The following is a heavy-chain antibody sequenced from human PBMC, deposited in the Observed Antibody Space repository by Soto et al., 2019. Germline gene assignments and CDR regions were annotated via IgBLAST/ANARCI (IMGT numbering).Heavy chain of an antibody. CDR3: AKDRVYQIASPYFDY. Sequence: EVQLVESGGGLVQPGRSLRLSCAASGFTFDDYAMHWVRQAPGKGLEWVSGISWHSGSIGYADSVKGRFTISRDNAKNPLYLQMNSLRAEDTALYYCAKDRVYQIASPYFDYWGQGTLVTVSS. J-gene: IGHJ4*02. D-gene: IGHD6-6*01. V-gene: IGHV3-9*01. CDR2: ISWHSGSI. CDR1: GFTFDDYA.